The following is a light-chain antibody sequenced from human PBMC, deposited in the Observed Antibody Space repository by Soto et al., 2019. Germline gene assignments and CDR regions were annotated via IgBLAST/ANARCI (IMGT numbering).Light chain of an antibody. CDR3: QQYISYSRT. J-gene: IGKJ1*01. Sequence: DIQMTQSPSTLSASVGDRVTITCRASQSISSWLAWYQQKPGKAPKVLIYKASSLESGVPSRFSGSGSGTEFTLTISSLQPDDFATYYCQQYISYSRTFGQGTKVDIK. CDR2: KAS. CDR1: QSISSW. V-gene: IGKV1-5*03.